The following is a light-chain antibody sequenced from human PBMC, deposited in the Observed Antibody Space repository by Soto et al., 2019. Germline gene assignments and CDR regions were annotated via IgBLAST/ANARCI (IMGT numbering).Light chain of an antibody. V-gene: IGKV3-20*01. J-gene: IGKJ2*01. Sequence: EIVLTQSPGTLSLSPGERATLSCRASQSISNIYVAWYQHTAGQAPRLLIYGASNRATGIPDRFSGSGSGTDFTLTISRLEPKDSAVYYCQQYGNAPPYTFGQGTKLEIK. CDR1: QSISNIY. CDR2: GAS. CDR3: QQYGNAPPYT.